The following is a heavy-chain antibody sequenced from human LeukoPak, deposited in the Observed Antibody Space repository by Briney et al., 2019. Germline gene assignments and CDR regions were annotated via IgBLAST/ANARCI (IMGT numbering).Heavy chain of an antibody. CDR3: ARHGGYIAAASY. D-gene: IGHD6-13*01. Sequence: PSETLSLTCTVSGGSISSYYWSWIRQPPGKGLEWIGYIYYSGSTNYNPSLKSRVTISVDTSKNQFSLKLTSVTAADTAVYFCARHGGYIAAASYWGQGTVVTVSS. CDR2: IYYSGST. V-gene: IGHV4-59*08. CDR1: GGSISSYY. J-gene: IGHJ4*02.